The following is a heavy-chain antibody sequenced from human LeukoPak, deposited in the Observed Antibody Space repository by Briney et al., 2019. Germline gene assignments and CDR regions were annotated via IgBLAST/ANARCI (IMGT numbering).Heavy chain of an antibody. CDR1: GGTFSSYA. V-gene: IGHV1-18*01. CDR3: TRAPPGMTMMTDY. Sequence: ASVKVSCKASGGTFSSYAISWVRQAPGQGLEWMGWVSTNDGNTVYAQRLQGRVTMTTDTSTSVAYMELRSLTSDDTAVYYCTRAPPGMTMMTDYWGQGTLVTVSS. J-gene: IGHJ4*02. CDR2: VSTNDGNT. D-gene: IGHD3-22*01.